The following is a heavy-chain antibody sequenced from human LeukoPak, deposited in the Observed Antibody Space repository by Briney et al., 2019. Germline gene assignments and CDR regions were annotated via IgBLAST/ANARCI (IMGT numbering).Heavy chain of an antibody. CDR3: AREQWGYGYSSSTRRYGAFDL. V-gene: IGHV4-39*07. CDR2: SYYSGNT. J-gene: IGHJ3*01. CDR1: GGSISSSSYY. Sequence: PSETLSLTCTVSGGSISSSSYYWGWIRQPPGKGLEWIGSSYYSGNTYYNPSLKSRVTISVDTSKNQFSLQLSSGTAADTAVYYGAREQWGYGYSSSTRRYGAFDLWAQGPMLPLSS. D-gene: IGHD2-2*01.